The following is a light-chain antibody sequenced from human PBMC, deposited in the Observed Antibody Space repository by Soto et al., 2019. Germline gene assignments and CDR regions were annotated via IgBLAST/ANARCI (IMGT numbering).Light chain of an antibody. CDR2: ANS. CDR3: QSYDSSLTASV. CDR1: SSNIGAGYN. J-gene: IGLJ3*02. V-gene: IGLV1-40*01. Sequence: QSVLTQPPSVSGAPGQRVAISCSGSSSNIGAGYNVHWYQQLPGIAPKLLIYANSDRPSGVPDRFSGSRSGTSASLAITGLQAEDEADYYCQSYDSSLTASVFGGGTKLTAL.